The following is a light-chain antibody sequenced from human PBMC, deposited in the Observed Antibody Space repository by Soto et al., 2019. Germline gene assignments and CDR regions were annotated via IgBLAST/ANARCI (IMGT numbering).Light chain of an antibody. CDR2: DAS. V-gene: IGKV3-20*01. Sequence: EFVLTQSPGTLSLSPGERATLSCRASQTVRNNYLAWYQQKPGQAPRLLIYDASSRATGIPDRFSGSGSGTDFTLTISRLEPEDFALYYCQQYGTSQLTFGQGTKVDIK. J-gene: IGKJ1*01. CDR3: QQYGTSQLT. CDR1: QTVRNNY.